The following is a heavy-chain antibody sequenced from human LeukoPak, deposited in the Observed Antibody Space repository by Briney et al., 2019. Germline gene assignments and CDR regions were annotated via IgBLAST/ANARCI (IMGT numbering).Heavy chain of an antibody. J-gene: IGHJ3*02. D-gene: IGHD3-22*01. CDR1: GFTFDDYA. Sequence: PGGSLRLSCAASGFTFDDYAMHWVRQAPGKGLEWVSLISWDGSSTYYADSVKGRFTISRDNSKNSLYLQMNSLRAEDTALYYFAKGSYYDSEILAFDIWGQGTMVTVSS. V-gene: IGHV3-43D*03. CDR2: ISWDGSST. CDR3: AKGSYYDSEILAFDI.